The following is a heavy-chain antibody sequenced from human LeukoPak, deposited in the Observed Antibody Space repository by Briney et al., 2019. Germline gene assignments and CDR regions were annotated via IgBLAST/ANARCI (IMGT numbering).Heavy chain of an antibody. CDR3: ARDSGGWYGWFDP. J-gene: IGHJ5*02. Sequence: GGSLRLSCAGSGFTVSSYYMSWVRQAPGKGLEWVSSISPSSTYIYYADSVKGRFTISRDNAKNSLYLQMDSLRDKDTAVYYCARDSGGWYGWFDPWGQGTLVSVSS. CDR2: ISPSSTYI. V-gene: IGHV3-21*01. CDR1: GFTVSSYY. D-gene: IGHD6-19*01.